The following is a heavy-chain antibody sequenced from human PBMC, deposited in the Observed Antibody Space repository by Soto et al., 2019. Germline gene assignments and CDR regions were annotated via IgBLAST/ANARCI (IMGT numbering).Heavy chain of an antibody. CDR2: IVGNGGST. V-gene: IGHV3-23*01. CDR3: AKESSGPAL. D-gene: IGHD3-22*01. J-gene: IGHJ4*02. CDR1: GFTFSNYA. Sequence: GGSLRLSCVASGFTFSNYAMSWVRQAPGKGLEWVSLIVGNGGSTYYADSVKGRFTISRDNSKNTLYLQMNNLRAEDTATYYCAKESSGPALWGQGTLVTVSS.